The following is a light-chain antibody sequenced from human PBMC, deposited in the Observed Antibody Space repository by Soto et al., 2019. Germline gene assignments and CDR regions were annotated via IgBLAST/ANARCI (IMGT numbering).Light chain of an antibody. CDR2: WAS. V-gene: IGKV4-1*01. J-gene: IGKJ4*01. CDR3: ERYYSTPLT. CDR1: FPSNNENY. Sequence: FPSNNENYLAWYQQKPGQPPKLLIYWASTRESGVPDRFNGSGPGTAYELGMRTLQSGCVAVHYCERYYSTPLTFGGGTKVDIK.